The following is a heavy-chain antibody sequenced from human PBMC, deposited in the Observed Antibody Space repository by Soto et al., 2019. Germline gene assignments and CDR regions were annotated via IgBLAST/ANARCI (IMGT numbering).Heavy chain of an antibody. V-gene: IGHV3-30*04. CDR3: ARSRSGAVADSFDY. J-gene: IGHJ4*02. CDR1: GFTFRRYA. Sequence: PGGSLRLSCAASGFTFRRYAVRWVRQAPGKGLEWVAVISSDGSHKYYLDSVKGRFTTSRDNSINTVFLQMDSLSYEDTAVYHCARSRSGAVADSFDYWGQGTLVTVSS. CDR2: ISSDGSHK. D-gene: IGHD3-10*01.